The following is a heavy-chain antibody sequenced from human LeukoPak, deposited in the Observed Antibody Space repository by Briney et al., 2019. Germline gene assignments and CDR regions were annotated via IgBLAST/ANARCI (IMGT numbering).Heavy chain of an antibody. D-gene: IGHD3-22*01. Sequence: GGSLRLSCAVSGITLSNYGTSWVRQAPGEGLEWVAGISGSGGSTNYADSVKGRFTISRDNRKNTLYLQMNSLRAEDTAVYFCAKRGVVIRVILVGFHKEAYYFDSWGQGALVTVSS. V-gene: IGHV3-23*01. CDR3: AKRGVVIRVILVGFHKEAYYFDS. J-gene: IGHJ4*02. CDR2: ISGSGGST. CDR1: GITLSNYG.